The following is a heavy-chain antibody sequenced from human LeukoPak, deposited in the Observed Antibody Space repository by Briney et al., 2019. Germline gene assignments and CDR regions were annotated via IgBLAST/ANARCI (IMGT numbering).Heavy chain of an antibody. CDR3: ARVPTVTIYYYYYYMDV. CDR2: IIPIFGTA. V-gene: IGHV1-69*13. J-gene: IGHJ6*03. D-gene: IGHD4-11*01. Sequence: SVKVSCKASGGTFSSYAISWVRQAPGQGLEWMGGIIPIFGTANYAQKFQGRVTITADESTSTAYMELSSLRSEDTAVYYCARVPTVTIYYYYYYMDVWGKGTTVTVYS. CDR1: GGTFSSYA.